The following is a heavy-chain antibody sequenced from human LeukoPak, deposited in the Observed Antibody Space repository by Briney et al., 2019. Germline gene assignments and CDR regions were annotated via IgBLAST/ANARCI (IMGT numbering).Heavy chain of an antibody. V-gene: IGHV4-39*01. CDR2: IYYLGGT. Sequence: SETLSLTCTVSGGSINSTIHHWGWIRQPPGKGLECIGSIYYLGGTLYNPSLKSRVTIYVDMSKNQFSLTVNSVTAEDTAVYYCASQHNGFDSWGQGTLVTVSS. D-gene: IGHD1-14*01. CDR3: ASQHNGFDS. CDR1: GGSINSTIHH. J-gene: IGHJ5*01.